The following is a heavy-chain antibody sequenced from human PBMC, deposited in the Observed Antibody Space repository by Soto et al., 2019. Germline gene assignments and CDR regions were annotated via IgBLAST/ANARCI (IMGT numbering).Heavy chain of an antibody. CDR2: IYHSGST. CDR3: AICGYGEKIAY. D-gene: IGHD4-17*01. V-gene: IGHV4-4*02. CDR1: SGSISSSNW. Sequence: SETLSLTCAVSSGSISSSNWWSWVRQPPGKGLEWIGEIYHSGSTNYNPSLKSRVTISVDKSKNQFSLKLSSVTAADTAVYYCAICGYGEKIAYWGQGTLVTVSS. J-gene: IGHJ4*02.